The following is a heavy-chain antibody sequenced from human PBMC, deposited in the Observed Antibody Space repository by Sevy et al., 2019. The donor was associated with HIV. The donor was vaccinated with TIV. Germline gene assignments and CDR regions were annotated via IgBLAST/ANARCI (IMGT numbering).Heavy chain of an antibody. CDR3: AKDFAGFYGMDV. Sequence: GGCLRLSCEVSGLSVTNNGMHWVRQAPGKGLEWVAVISYDGINKYYGDSVKGRFIVSRDRSKNTLYLQMKILRIEDTAVYYCAKDFAGFYGMDVWGQGTTVDVSS. CDR1: GLSVTNNG. V-gene: IGHV3-30*18. J-gene: IGHJ6*02. D-gene: IGHD2-21*01. CDR2: ISYDGINK.